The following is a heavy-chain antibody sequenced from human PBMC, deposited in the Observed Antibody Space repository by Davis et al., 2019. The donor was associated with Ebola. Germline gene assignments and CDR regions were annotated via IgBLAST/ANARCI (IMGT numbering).Heavy chain of an antibody. V-gene: IGHV4-34*01. CDR3: VRHPIGVDVYYFYGMDV. J-gene: IGHJ6*02. Sequence: MPSETLSLTCAVYGGSFSGYYWSWIRQPPGKGLEWIGEINHSGSTNYNPSLKSRVTISVDTSQNQFSLRLNSVTAADTAVYYCVRHPIGVDVYYFYGMDVWGQGTAVTVSS. CDR2: INHSGST. CDR1: GGSFSGYY. D-gene: IGHD5/OR15-5a*01.